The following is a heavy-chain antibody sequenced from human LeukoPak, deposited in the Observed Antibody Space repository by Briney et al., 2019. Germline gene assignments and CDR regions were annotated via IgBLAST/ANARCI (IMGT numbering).Heavy chain of an antibody. Sequence: PSETLSLTCTVSGGSISSYYWSWIRQPPGKGLEWIGYTYYSGSTHYNPSLKSRVTISVDTSKNQFSLKLSSVTAADTAVYYCAGHGLEPTSFYYSMDVWGKGTTVTVSS. V-gene: IGHV4-59*08. D-gene: IGHD1-1*01. CDR1: GGSISSYY. J-gene: IGHJ6*03. CDR3: AGHGLEPTSFYYSMDV. CDR2: TYYSGST.